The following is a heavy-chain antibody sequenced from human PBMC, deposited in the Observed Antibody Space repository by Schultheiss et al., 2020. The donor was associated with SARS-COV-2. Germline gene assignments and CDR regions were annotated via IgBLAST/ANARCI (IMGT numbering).Heavy chain of an antibody. CDR1: GFTFSSYD. CDR3: ARDLRARGTYYYDSSGDY. D-gene: IGHD3-22*01. J-gene: IGHJ4*02. V-gene: IGHV3-13*01. Sequence: GGSLRLSCAASGFTFSSYDMHWVRQATGKGLEWVSAIGTAGDTYYPGSVKGRFTISRDNSKNTLYLQMNSLRAEDTAVYYCARDLRARGTYYYDSSGDYWGQGTLVTVSS. CDR2: IGTAGDT.